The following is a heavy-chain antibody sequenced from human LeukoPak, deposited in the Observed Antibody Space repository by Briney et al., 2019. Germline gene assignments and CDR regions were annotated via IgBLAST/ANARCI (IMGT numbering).Heavy chain of an antibody. CDR1: GFTFSNAW. Sequence: GGSLRLSCAASGFTFSNAWMSWVRQAPGKGLEWVGRIKSKTGGGTTDYAAPGKARFTISRDDSKNTQYLQMNSLNTEDTAVYYCTTDPARGYSSPGTDYWGQGTLVTVSS. CDR2: IKSKTGGGTT. D-gene: IGHD5-18*01. CDR3: TTDPARGYSSPGTDY. J-gene: IGHJ4*02. V-gene: IGHV3-15*01.